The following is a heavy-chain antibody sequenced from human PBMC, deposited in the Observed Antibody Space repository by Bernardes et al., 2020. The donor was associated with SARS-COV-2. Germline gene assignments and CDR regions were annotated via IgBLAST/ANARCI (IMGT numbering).Heavy chain of an antibody. J-gene: IGHJ6*02. D-gene: IGHD6-13*01. V-gene: IGHV1-69*06. CDR3: ASVWYSSSWYDYYYYGMDV. CDR1: GGTFRSYA. Sequence: SVKVSCKASGGTFRSYAISWVRQAPGQGLEWMGGIIPIFGTANYAQKFQGRVTITADKSTSTAYMELSSLRSEDTAVYYCASVWYSSSWYDYYYYGMDVWGQGTTVTVSS. CDR2: IIPIFGTA.